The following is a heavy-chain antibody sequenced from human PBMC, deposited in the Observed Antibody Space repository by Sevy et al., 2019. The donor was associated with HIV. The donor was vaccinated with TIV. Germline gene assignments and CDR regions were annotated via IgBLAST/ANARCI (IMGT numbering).Heavy chain of an antibody. CDR1: GFTFSSYS. V-gene: IGHV3-21*01. D-gene: IGHD1-26*01. CDR2: ISSSSSYI. Sequence: GGSLRLSCAASGFTFSSYSMSWVRQAPGKGLEWVSSISSSSSYIYYADSVKGRFTISRDNAKNSLYLQMNSLRAEDTAVYYCARDNRGGELHASDFDYWGQGTLVTVSS. CDR3: ARDNRGGELHASDFDY. J-gene: IGHJ4*02.